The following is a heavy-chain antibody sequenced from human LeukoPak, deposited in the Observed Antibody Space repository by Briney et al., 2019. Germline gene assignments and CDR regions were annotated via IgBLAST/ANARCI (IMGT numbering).Heavy chain of an antibody. Sequence: PSETLSLTCAVYGGSFSGYYWSWIRQPPGKGLEWIGEINHSGSTNYNPSLKGRVTISVDTSKNQFSLKLSSVTAADTAVYYCAREWGKNRYYDSSGYYYRRRLDAFDIWGQGTMVTVSS. CDR2: INHSGST. J-gene: IGHJ3*02. D-gene: IGHD3-22*01. V-gene: IGHV4-34*01. CDR3: AREWGKNRYYDSSGYYYRRRLDAFDI. CDR1: GGSFSGYY.